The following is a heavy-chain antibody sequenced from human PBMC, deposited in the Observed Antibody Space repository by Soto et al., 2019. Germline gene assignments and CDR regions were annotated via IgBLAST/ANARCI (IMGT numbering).Heavy chain of an antibody. J-gene: IGHJ4*02. CDR3: ARDLNLGSFDY. CDR2: ISSSSSTI. CDR1: GFTFSSYS. V-gene: IGHV3-48*01. Sequence: EVQLVESGGGLVQPGVSLILSCAASGFTFSSYSMNWVRQAPGKGLEWVSYISSSSSTIYYADSVKGRFTISRDNAKNSLYLQMNSLRAEDTAVYYCARDLNLGSFDYWGQGTLVTVSS.